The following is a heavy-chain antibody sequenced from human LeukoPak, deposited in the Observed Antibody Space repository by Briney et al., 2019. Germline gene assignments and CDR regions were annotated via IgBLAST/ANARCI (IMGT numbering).Heavy chain of an antibody. CDR2: IKSKTDGGTT. V-gene: IGHV3-15*07. CDR1: GFTFSNAW. Sequence: GGSLRLSCAASGFTFSNAWMNWVRQAPGKGLEWVDRIKSKTDGGTTDYAAPVKGRFTISRDDSKNTLYLQMNSLKTEDTAVYYCTTDLLYYYGSGSYYQRDYWGQGTLVTVSS. J-gene: IGHJ4*02. D-gene: IGHD3-10*01. CDR3: TTDLLYYYGSGSYYQRDY.